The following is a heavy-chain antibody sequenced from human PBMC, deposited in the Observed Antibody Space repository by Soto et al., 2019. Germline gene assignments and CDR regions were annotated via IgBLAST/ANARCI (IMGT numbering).Heavy chain of an antibody. V-gene: IGHV2-5*02. CDR3: AHRPRGYAYYFDY. J-gene: IGHJ4*02. D-gene: IGHD5-12*01. CDR2: IFWDDDK. Sequence: QITLKESGPTLVKPTQTLTLTCTFSGFSLSTRGVGVAWIRQPPGKALEWLALIFWDDDKWYSPSLKSRLTITXDAXKDQVGLTMTNMGPVDTATYYCAHRPRGYAYYFDYWGQGTLVTVSS. CDR1: GFSLSTRGVG.